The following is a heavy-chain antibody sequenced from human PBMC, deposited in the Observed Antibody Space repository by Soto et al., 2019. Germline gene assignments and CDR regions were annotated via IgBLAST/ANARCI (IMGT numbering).Heavy chain of an antibody. Sequence: QVQLVQSGAEVKKPGSSVKVSCKASGGNFSSYAISWGRQAPGQGLEWMGGISPVFGTAYYAQKFQGRVTITADESTSPAYMELSSLSSEDTAVYYCTGYYYDSSGTPFDYWGQGTLVTVAP. D-gene: IGHD3-22*01. V-gene: IGHV1-69*01. CDR2: ISPVFGTA. CDR3: TGYYYDSSGTPFDY. J-gene: IGHJ4*02. CDR1: GGNFSSYA.